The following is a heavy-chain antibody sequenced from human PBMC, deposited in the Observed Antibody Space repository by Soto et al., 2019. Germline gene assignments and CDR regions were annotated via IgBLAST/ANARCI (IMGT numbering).Heavy chain of an antibody. CDR3: ARGTNFAYCGGDCPPLDY. CDR1: GYTFTSYY. V-gene: IGHV1-46*01. CDR2: INPSGGST. D-gene: IGHD2-21*02. J-gene: IGHJ4*02. Sequence: ASVTVSCKASGYTFTSYYMHWVRQAPGQGLEWMGIINPSGGSTSYAQKFQGRVTMTRDTSTSTVYMELSSLRSEDTAVYYCARGTNFAYCGGDCPPLDYWGQGTLVTVSS.